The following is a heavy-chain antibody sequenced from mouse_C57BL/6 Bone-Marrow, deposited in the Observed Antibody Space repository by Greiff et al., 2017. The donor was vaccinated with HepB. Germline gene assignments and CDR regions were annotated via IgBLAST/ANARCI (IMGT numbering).Heavy chain of an antibody. J-gene: IGHJ1*03. CDR1: GYTFTSYG. CDR2: IYPRSGNT. V-gene: IGHV1-81*01. Sequence: VQVVESGAELARPGASVKLSCKASGYTFTSYGISWVKQRTGQGLEWIGEIYPRSGNTYYNEKFKGKATLTADKSSSTAYMELRSLTSEDSAVYFCAREGDYYGSSCWYFDVWGTGTTVTVSS. D-gene: IGHD1-1*01. CDR3: AREGDYYGSSCWYFDV.